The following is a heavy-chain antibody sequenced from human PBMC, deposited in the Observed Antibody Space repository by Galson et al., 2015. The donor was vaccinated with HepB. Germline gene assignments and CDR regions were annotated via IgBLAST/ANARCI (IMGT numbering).Heavy chain of an antibody. CDR2: INPNSGGT. Sequence: SVKVSCKASGYTFTGYYMHWVRQAPGQGLEWMGWINPNSGGTNYAQKFQGWVTMTRDTSISTAYMELSRLRSDDTAVYYCAKGEGDFWSGYPWFGYMDVWGKGTTVTVSS. D-gene: IGHD3-3*01. J-gene: IGHJ6*03. V-gene: IGHV1-2*04. CDR1: GYTFTGYY. CDR3: AKGEGDFWSGYPWFGYMDV.